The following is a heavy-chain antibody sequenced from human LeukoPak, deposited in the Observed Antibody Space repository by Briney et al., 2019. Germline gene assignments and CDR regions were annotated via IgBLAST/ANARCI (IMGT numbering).Heavy chain of an antibody. D-gene: IGHD3-10*01. CDR2: ISYDGSNK. V-gene: IGHV3-30-3*01. CDR3: ANSYGSGSYYRYYYGMDV. CDR1: GFTFSSYA. J-gene: IGHJ6*02. Sequence: GRSLRLSCAASGFTFSSYAMHWVRQAPGKGLEWVAVISYDGSNKYYADSVKGRFTISRDNSKNTPYLQMNSLRAEDTAVYYCANSYGSGSYYRYYYGMDVWGQGTTVTVSS.